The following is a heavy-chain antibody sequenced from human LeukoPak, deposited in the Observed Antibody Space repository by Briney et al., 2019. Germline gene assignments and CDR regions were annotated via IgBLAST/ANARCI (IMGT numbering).Heavy chain of an antibody. CDR2: ISYDGSNK. D-gene: IGHD2-2*01. J-gene: IGHJ4*02. CDR1: GFTFSSYG. Sequence: GGSLRLSRAASGFTFSSYGMHWVRQAPGKGLEWVAVISYDGSNKYYADSVKGRFTISRDNSKNTLYLQMNSLRAEDTAVYYCAKSLGPLGYCSSTSCHYYNYWGQGTLVTVSS. CDR3: AKSLGPLGYCSSTSCHYYNY. V-gene: IGHV3-30*18.